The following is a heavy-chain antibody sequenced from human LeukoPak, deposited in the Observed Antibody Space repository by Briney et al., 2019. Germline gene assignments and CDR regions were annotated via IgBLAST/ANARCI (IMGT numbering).Heavy chain of an antibody. D-gene: IGHD2-2*02. CDR3: ARGLFCSFTTCYTGDY. CDR1: GYTFTSYD. V-gene: IGHV1-8*01. Sequence: ASVKVSCKASGYTFTSYDINWVRQAAGQGLEWMGWMNPNSGNTGYAQKFQGRVTMTRNTSISTAYMELSSLRSDDTAVYYCARGLFCSFTTCYTGDYWGQGTLVTVSS. J-gene: IGHJ4*02. CDR2: MNPNSGNT.